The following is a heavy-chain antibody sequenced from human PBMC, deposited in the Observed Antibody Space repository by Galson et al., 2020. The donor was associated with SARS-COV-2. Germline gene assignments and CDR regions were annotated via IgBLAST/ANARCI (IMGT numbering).Heavy chain of an antibody. J-gene: IGHJ4*02. Sequence: GESLKISCAGSGFTFRSYWMSWVRQAPGKGLEWLANIKQDGSEKYYVDSVKGRFTISRDNAKNTLYLQMNSLRAEDTAVYYCARDSPYGGFDYWGQGILVTVSS. CDR3: ARDSPYGGFDY. D-gene: IGHD3-16*01. V-gene: IGHV3-7*03. CDR2: IKQDGSEK. CDR1: GFTFRSYW.